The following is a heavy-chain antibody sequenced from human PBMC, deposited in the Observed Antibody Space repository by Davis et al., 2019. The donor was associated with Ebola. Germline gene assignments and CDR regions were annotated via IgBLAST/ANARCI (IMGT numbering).Heavy chain of an antibody. J-gene: IGHJ6*02. CDR3: ARILQNDGYYYYGMDV. CDR1: GGSISSYY. CDR2: IYTSGST. Sequence: PSETLSLTCTVSGGSISSYYWSWIRQPAGKGLEWIGRIYTSGSTNYNPSLKSRVTISVDTSKNQFSLNLSSVTAADTAVYYCARILQNDGYYYYGMDVWGQGTTVIVSS. D-gene: IGHD5-24*01. V-gene: IGHV4-4*07.